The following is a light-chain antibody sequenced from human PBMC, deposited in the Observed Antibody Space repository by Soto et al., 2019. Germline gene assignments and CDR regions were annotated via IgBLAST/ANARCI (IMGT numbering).Light chain of an antibody. J-gene: IGLJ1*01. V-gene: IGLV2-14*01. CDR1: SSDVGGYNY. CDR3: SSYTSNSTPYV. Sequence: QSALTQPASVSGSPGQSITISCTGTSSDVGGYNYVSWYQQHPGKAPKLMIYEVSNRPSGVSNLFSGSKSGNTASLTISGLQAEDEADYYCSSYTSNSTPYVFGTGTKLTVL. CDR2: EVS.